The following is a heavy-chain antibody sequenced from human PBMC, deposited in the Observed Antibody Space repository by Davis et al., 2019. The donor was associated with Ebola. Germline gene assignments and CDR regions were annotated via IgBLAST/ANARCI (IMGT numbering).Heavy chain of an antibody. CDR1: GGSISTYY. Sequence: GSLRLSCTVSGGSISTYYWSWIRQPPGKGLEWIGYIYYSGSTNYNPSLKSRVTISVDTSKNQFPLKLGSVTAADTAVYYCARDWYYYGMDVWGQGTTVTVSS. CDR3: ARDWYYYGMDV. V-gene: IGHV4-59*01. CDR2: IYYSGST. J-gene: IGHJ6*02.